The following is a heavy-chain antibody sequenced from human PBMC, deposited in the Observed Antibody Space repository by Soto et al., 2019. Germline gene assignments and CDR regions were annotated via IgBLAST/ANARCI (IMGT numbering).Heavy chain of an antibody. Sequence: GGSLRLSCVASGFTFSEFRMHWVLQAPGKGLEWVSLISGNRRYKDHADSEKGRFTISRDNAKNSVYLQVNSLRAEDTAVYYCAREYYYYYMDVWGKGTTVTVSS. CDR3: AREYYYYYMDV. CDR1: GFTFSEFR. CDR2: ISGNRRYK. V-gene: IGHV3-21*01. J-gene: IGHJ6*03.